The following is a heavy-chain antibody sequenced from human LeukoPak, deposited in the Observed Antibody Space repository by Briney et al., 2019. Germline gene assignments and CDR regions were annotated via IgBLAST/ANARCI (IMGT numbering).Heavy chain of an antibody. Sequence: SETLSLTCTVSGGSVTDYYWSWIRQSPGKGLEWIGYIYYTGTSYNPSLKSRVTISVDTSKNQFSLKLSSVTAADTAVYYCARGSDTASGAFDIWGQGTMVTVSS. V-gene: IGHV4-59*02. D-gene: IGHD5-18*01. J-gene: IGHJ3*02. CDR3: ARGSDTASGAFDI. CDR2: IYYTGT. CDR1: GGSVTDYY.